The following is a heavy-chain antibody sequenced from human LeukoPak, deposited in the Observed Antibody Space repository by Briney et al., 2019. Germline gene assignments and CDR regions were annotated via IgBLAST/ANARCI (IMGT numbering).Heavy chain of an antibody. J-gene: IGHJ5*02. Sequence: GGSLRLSCAASGFTFSSYAMSWVRQAPGKGLEWVSAISGSGGSTYYADSVKGRFTISRDNFKNTLYLQMNSLRAEDTAVYYCAKEVDTAMVFSHSNWFDPWGQGTLVTVSS. CDR1: GFTFSSYA. D-gene: IGHD5-18*01. V-gene: IGHV3-23*01. CDR3: AKEVDTAMVFSHSNWFDP. CDR2: ISGSGGST.